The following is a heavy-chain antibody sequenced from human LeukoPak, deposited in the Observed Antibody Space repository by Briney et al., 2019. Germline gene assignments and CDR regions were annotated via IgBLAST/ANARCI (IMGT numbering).Heavy chain of an antibody. D-gene: IGHD3-10*01. Sequence: GSLRLSCSGSGLTLSTYAMHWVRQAPGKGLEYVSAIATDGGSTYYADSVKGRFTISRDKSKNTLYLQMRSLRAEDTAVYYCMTRDTSGYWGQGTLVTVSS. CDR3: MTRDTSGY. J-gene: IGHJ4*02. CDR2: IATDGGST. V-gene: IGHV3-64D*09. CDR1: GLTLSTYA.